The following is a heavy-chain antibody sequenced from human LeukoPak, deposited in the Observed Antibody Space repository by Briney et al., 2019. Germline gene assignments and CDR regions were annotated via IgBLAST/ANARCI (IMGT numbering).Heavy chain of an antibody. Sequence: PSETLSLTCAVSGFSISSGFFWGWIRQPPGKGLEWIGSIFRTGSTYYNPSLNSGVTISVDTSKNQLSLKLRSVTAADTAVYYCARGPDYYGSGRALYFDYWGQGILVTVSS. CDR1: GFSISSGFF. D-gene: IGHD3-10*01. J-gene: IGHJ4*02. CDR3: ARGPDYYGSGRALYFDY. CDR2: IFRTGST. V-gene: IGHV4-38-2*01.